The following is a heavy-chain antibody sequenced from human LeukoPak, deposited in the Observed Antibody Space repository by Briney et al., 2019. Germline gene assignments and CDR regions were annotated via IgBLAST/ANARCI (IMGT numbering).Heavy chain of an antibody. CDR2: IWYDGSNK. CDR3: AREGPGGANSGSYLF. CDR1: GFTFSSYA. V-gene: IGHV3-33*08. J-gene: IGHJ4*02. D-gene: IGHD1-26*01. Sequence: GGSLRLSCAASGFTFSSYAMSWVRQAPGKGLEWVAVIWYDGSNKYYADSVKGRFTISRDNSKNTLYLQMNSLRAEDTAVYYCAREGPGGANSGSYLFWGQGTLVTVSS.